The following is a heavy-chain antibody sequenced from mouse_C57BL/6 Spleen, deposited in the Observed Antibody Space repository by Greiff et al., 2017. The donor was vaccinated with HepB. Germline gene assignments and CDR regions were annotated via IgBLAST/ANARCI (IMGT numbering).Heavy chain of an antibody. Sequence: QVQLKQPGAELVKPGASVKMSCKASGYTFTSYWITWVKQRPGQGLEWIGDIYPGSGSTNYNEKFKSKATLTVDTSSSTAYMQLSSLTSEDSAVYYCAREEIYYDYEGNAMDYWGQGTSVTVSS. J-gene: IGHJ4*01. CDR3: AREEIYYDYEGNAMDY. D-gene: IGHD2-4*01. CDR1: GYTFTSYW. CDR2: IYPGSGST. V-gene: IGHV1-55*01.